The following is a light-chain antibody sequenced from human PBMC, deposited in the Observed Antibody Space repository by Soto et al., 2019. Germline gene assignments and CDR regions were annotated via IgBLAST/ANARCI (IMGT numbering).Light chain of an antibody. CDR3: QQYGDSPIT. CDR2: GAS. Sequence: EVVMRQSPATLSVSPGERATLSCRASQSVSSDFLAWYQRKPGQAPRLLIYGASTRATGIPDRFSGSGSGTDFTLTISRLEPEDFAVYDCQQYGDSPITFGQGTRLEIK. J-gene: IGKJ5*01. CDR1: QSVSSDF. V-gene: IGKV3-20*01.